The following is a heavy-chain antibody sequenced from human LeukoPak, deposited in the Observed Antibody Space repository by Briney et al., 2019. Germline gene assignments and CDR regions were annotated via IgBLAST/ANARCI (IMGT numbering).Heavy chain of an antibody. Sequence: GGSLRLSCAASGFTFSSYAMHWVRQAPGKGLEWVSAISGSGGSTYYADSVKGRFTISRDNSKNTLYLQMNSLRAEDTAVYYCAKVVIMGGGSHCYYMDVWGKGTTVTISS. J-gene: IGHJ6*03. V-gene: IGHV3-23*01. CDR2: ISGSGGST. D-gene: IGHD2-15*01. CDR3: AKVVIMGGGSHCYYMDV. CDR1: GFTFSSYA.